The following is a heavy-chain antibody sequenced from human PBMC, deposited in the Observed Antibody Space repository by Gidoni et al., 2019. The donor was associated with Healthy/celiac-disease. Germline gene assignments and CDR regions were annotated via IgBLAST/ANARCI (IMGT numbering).Heavy chain of an antibody. D-gene: IGHD4-17*01. CDR2: ISSSSSYI. V-gene: IGHV3-21*01. J-gene: IGHJ5*02. CDR3: ATDRTTVTTLGGFDP. CDR1: GFTFSSYS. Sequence: LSCAASGFTFSSYSMNWVRQAPGKGLEWVSSISSSSSYIYYADSVKGRFTISRDNAKNSLYLQMNSLRAEDTAVYYCATDRTTVTTLGGFDPWGQGTLVTVSS.